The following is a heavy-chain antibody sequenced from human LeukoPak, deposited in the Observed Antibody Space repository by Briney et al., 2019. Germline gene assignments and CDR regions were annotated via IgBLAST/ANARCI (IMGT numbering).Heavy chain of an antibody. CDR1: GFTFSNYN. CDR3: ARVSTAVSLAIDY. CDR2: ISISSTYI. Sequence: PGGSLRLSCAASGFTFSNYNMNWVRQAPGKGPEWVSVISISSTYIYYADSVKGRFTISRDNAKNSLYLQMNSLRAEDTAVYYCARVSTAVSLAIDYWGQGTLVTVST. J-gene: IGHJ4*02. V-gene: IGHV3-21*06. D-gene: IGHD6-13*01.